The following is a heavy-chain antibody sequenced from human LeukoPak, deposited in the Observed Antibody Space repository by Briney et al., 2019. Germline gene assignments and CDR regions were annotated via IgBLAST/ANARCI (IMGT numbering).Heavy chain of an antibody. V-gene: IGHV3-7*04. D-gene: IGHD2-21*02. Sequence: GGTLRLSCAASGVTFSSYVMSWVRHAPAKGLDWVATVRYDGSGAHCVASVKRRFTVTRDNAKKSLFLQMNSLRAEDTAVYYCARGCGRGCCPYYFDYWGQGTLVTVSS. J-gene: IGHJ4*02. CDR1: GVTFSSYV. CDR2: VRYDGSGA. CDR3: ARGCGRGCCPYYFDY.